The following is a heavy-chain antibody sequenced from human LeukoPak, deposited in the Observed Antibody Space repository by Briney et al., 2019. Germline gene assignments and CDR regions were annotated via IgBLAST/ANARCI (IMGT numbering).Heavy chain of an antibody. CDR2: IIPLFGTA. J-gene: IGHJ5*02. D-gene: IGHD2-2*01. Sequence: SVKVSCKASGGTFSSYAISWVRQAPGQGLEWVGGIIPLFGTANYAQKFQGRVTITADESTSTAYMELSGLRSEDTAVYYCARDHQLPLLGWFDPWGQGTLVTVSS. CDR3: ARDHQLPLLGWFDP. CDR1: GGTFSSYA. V-gene: IGHV1-69*13.